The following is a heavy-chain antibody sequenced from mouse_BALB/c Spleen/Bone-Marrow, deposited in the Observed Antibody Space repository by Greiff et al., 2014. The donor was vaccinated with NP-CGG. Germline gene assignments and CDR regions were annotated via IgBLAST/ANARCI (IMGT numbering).Heavy chain of an antibody. Sequence: VQLKDSGPDLVKPSQSLSLTCTVTGYSITSYYSWHWIRQFPGNKLEWMGYIHYGGITVYNPSLKSRISITRDTSNNQFFLQLNSVTTEDTATYYCARFAGTPYTMDYWGQGTSVTVSS. J-gene: IGHJ4*01. V-gene: IGHV3-1*02. D-gene: IGHD4-1*01. CDR1: GYSITSYYS. CDR2: IHYGGIT. CDR3: ARFAGTPYTMDY.